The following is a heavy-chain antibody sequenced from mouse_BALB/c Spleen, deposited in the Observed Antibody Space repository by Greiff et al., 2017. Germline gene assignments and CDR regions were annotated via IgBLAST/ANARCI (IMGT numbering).Heavy chain of an antibody. CDR3: ARGDWAFAY. V-gene: IGHV5-15*02. Sequence: EVQREESGAGLVQPGGSRKLSCAASGFTFSDYGMAWVRQAPGKGLEWVAFISNLAYSIYYADTVTGRFTISRENAKNTLYLEMSSLRSEDTAMYYCARGDWAFAYWGQGTLVTVSA. CDR1: GFTFSDYG. J-gene: IGHJ3*01. CDR2: ISNLAYSI.